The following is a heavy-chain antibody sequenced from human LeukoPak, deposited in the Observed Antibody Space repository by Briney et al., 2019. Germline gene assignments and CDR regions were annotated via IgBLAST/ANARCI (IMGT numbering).Heavy chain of an antibody. CDR3: ARVLTVTTRYGMDV. Sequence: SETLSLTCTVSGGSISSYYWSWIRQPPGKGLEWIGYIYYSGSTHYNPSLKSRVTISVDTSKNQFSLKLSSVTAADTAVYYCARVLTVTTRYGMDVWGQGTTVTVSS. CDR1: GGSISSYY. J-gene: IGHJ6*02. V-gene: IGHV4-59*12. D-gene: IGHD4-17*01. CDR2: IYYSGST.